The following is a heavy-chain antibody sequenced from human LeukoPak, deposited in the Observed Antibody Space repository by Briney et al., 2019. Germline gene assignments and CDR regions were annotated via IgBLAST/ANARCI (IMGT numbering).Heavy chain of an antibody. CDR2: IYYSGSI. Sequence: SETLSLTCTVSGGSISSSSYYWSWIRQPPGKGLEWIGYIYYSGSINYNPSLKSRATISVDTSKNQFSLKLSSVTAADTAVYYCARSGWNDVPDYWGQGTLVTVSS. CDR1: GGSISSSSYY. D-gene: IGHD1-1*01. J-gene: IGHJ4*02. CDR3: ARSGWNDVPDY. V-gene: IGHV4-61*01.